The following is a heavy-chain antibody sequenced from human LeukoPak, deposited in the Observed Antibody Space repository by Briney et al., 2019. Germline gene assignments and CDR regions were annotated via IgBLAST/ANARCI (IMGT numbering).Heavy chain of an antibody. D-gene: IGHD2-2*01. CDR1: GFTVSSNY. CDR2: IYSGGST. V-gene: IGHV3-66*04. J-gene: IGHJ3*02. Sequence: GSLRLSCAASGFTVSSNYMSWVRQAPGKGLEWVSVIYSGGSTYYADSVKGRLTVSRDNSKNTLYLQMNSLRAEDTAVYYCASHCSSTSCYSVDAFDIWGQGTMVPVSS. CDR3: ASHCSSTSCYSVDAFDI.